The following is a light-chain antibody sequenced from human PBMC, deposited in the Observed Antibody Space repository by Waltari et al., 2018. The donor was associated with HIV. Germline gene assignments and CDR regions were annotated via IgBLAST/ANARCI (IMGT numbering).Light chain of an antibody. Sequence: QSVLTQPPSASGTPGQRVTISCSGGSSNIGVNTVNWYQQVPGTAPKIIVYSSVQRPSGVSDRFSGSKSGASASLAISGLQSEDEADYYCAAWDDRLNVWLFGGGTKLTVL. CDR2: SSV. V-gene: IGLV1-44*01. CDR3: AAWDDRLNVWL. CDR1: SSNIGVNT. J-gene: IGLJ3*02.